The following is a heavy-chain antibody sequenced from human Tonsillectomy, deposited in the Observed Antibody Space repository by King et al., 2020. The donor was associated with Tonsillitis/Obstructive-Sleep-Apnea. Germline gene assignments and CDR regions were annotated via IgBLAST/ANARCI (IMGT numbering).Heavy chain of an antibody. Sequence: LQLQESGPGLVKPSETLSLTCTVSGGSISSSSYYWGWIRQPPGKGRGWIGGINYRGSTYYNPSLKSRVTISVDTSKNRFSLKLSSVTAADTAVYYCAGDSGEAAFDIWGQGTMVTVSS. CDR2: INYRGST. D-gene: IGHD3-10*01. V-gene: IGHV4-39*01. CDR3: AGDSGEAAFDI. CDR1: GGSISSSSYY. J-gene: IGHJ3*02.